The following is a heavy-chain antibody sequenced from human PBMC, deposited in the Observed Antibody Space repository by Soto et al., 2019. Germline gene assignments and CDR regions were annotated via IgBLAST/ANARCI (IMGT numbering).Heavy chain of an antibody. J-gene: IGHJ4*02. CDR1: GYTFTSYA. CDR3: ARDPGSSSHDY. D-gene: IGHD6-13*01. V-gene: IGHV1-3*01. Sequence: GASVKVSCKASGYTFTSYAMHWVRQAPGQRLEWMGWINAGNGNTKYSQKFQGRVTITRDTSESTAYIELSSLRSEDTAVYYCARDPGSSSHDYWGQGTLVTVSS. CDR2: INAGNGNT.